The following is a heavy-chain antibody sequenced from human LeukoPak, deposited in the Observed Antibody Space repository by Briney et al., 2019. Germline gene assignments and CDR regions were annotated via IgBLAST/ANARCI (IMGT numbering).Heavy chain of an antibody. CDR2: IYPGGSET. V-gene: IGHV5-51*01. Sequence: GESLKISCKGSGYSFDDNWIGWVRQMPGKGLEWMGIIYPGGSETRYDPSFQGQVTISADSSTSTAYLQWSSLRASDTAMYYCARASRDGYNQNFDHWGQGTLVTVSS. CDR3: ARASRDGYNQNFDH. J-gene: IGHJ4*02. CDR1: GYSFDDNW. D-gene: IGHD5-24*01.